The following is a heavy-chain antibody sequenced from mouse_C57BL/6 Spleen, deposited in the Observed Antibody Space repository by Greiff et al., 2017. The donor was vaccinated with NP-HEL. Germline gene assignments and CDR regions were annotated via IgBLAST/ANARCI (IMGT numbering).Heavy chain of an antibody. CDR2: IYPGNSDT. Sequence: VQLQQSGTVLARPGASVKMSCKTSGYTFTSYWMHWVKQRPGQGLEWIGAIYPGNSDTSYNQKFKGKAKLTAVTSASTAYMELSSLTNEDSAVYYCTRVTTVVATRNWYFDVWGTGTTVTVSS. D-gene: IGHD1-1*01. CDR3: TRVTTVVATRNWYFDV. V-gene: IGHV1-5*01. J-gene: IGHJ1*03. CDR1: GYTFTSYW.